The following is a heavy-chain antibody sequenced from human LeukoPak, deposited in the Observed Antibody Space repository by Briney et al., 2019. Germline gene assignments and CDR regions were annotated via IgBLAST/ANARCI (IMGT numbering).Heavy chain of an antibody. V-gene: IGHV1-46*01. CDR2: INPSGGST. J-gene: IGHJ6*02. CDR3: ARDLMITFGGVIVPGYYYYYGMDV. Sequence: ASVKVSCKASGYTFTSYYMHWVRQAPGQGLEWMGIINPSGGSTSYAQKFQGRVTMTRDTSTSTVYMELSSLRSEDTAVYYCARDLMITFGGVIVPGYYYYYGMDVWGQGTTVTVSS. D-gene: IGHD3-16*02. CDR1: GYTFTSYY.